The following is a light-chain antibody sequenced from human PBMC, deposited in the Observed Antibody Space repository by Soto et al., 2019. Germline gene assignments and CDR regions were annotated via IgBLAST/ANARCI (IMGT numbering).Light chain of an antibody. CDR2: GAS. J-gene: IGKJ1*01. V-gene: IGKV3-15*01. CDR1: QIVSSN. Sequence: EIVLTQSPGTLSLSPGERATLSCRASQIVSSNLAWYQQKPGQAPRLLIYGASTRATGIPARFSGSGSGTDFTLTISSLQPEDFATYYCQQSYSTPWTFGQGTKVDIK. CDR3: QQSYSTPWT.